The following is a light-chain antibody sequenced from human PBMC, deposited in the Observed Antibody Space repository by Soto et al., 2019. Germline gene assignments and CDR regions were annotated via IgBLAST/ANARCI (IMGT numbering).Light chain of an antibody. J-gene: IGLJ1*01. Sequence: SYELTQPPSESVATGETASISCGGDRIGRKSVHWYQQKPGQAPVLVMYYDNDRPSESPERFSGFNSGNTATLDISGVEAGDESDYYCQVWDTSSDHYVFGPGTKLTVL. CDR3: QVWDTSSDHYV. CDR1: RIGRKS. V-gene: IGLV3-21*04. CDR2: YDN.